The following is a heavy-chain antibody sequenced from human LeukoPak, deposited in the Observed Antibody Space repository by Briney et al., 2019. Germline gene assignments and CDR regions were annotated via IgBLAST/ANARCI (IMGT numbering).Heavy chain of an antibody. CDR1: GFTFSHYG. V-gene: IGHV3-30*03. D-gene: IGHD2-21*01. CDR2: ISYDGGNK. CDR3: ARDGRLFYDYYYYYTDV. Sequence: AGRSLRLSCAASGFTFSHYGLHWVRQAPGKGLEWVALISYDGGNKNYADSVRGRFTISRDNSKNTLYLQMNSLRAEDTAVYYCARDGRLFYDYYYYYTDVWGKGTTVTVSS. J-gene: IGHJ6*03.